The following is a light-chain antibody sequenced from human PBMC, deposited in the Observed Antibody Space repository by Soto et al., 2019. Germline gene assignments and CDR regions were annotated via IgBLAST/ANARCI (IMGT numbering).Light chain of an antibody. V-gene: IGKV1-17*01. J-gene: IGKJ5*01. CDR1: QDIRND. CDR3: LQHNSHPIT. CDR2: AAS. Sequence: IQMHQSPSSLSASVGDRATITCRASQDIRNDLVWYQQKPGKAPKRLIYAASSLQSGVPSRFSGSGSGTEFTLTISSLQAEDFGTYYCLQHNSHPITFGQGTRLEI.